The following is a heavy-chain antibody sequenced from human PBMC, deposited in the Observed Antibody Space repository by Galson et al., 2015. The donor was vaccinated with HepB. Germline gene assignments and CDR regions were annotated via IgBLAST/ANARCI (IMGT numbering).Heavy chain of an antibody. D-gene: IGHD3-10*01. CDR3: ARAAGWSDP. J-gene: IGHJ5*02. V-gene: IGHV3-11*01. Sequence: SLRLSCAASGFIFRDYYMTWIRQAPGKGLEWVSYISSSGTTISYADSVKGRFTISRDNAKNSLYLQMNSLRAEDTAVYYCARAAGWSDPWGQGTLVTVSS. CDR1: GFIFRDYY. CDR2: ISSSGTTI.